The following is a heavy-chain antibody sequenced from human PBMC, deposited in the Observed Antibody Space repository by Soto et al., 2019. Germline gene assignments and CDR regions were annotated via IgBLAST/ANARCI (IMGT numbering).Heavy chain of an antibody. CDR2: IIPIFGTA. CDR1: GGTFSSYA. D-gene: IGHD6-13*01. J-gene: IGHJ6*02. V-gene: IGHV1-69*13. CDR3: ARGLAEAYEINYYYYYYGMDV. Sequence: ASVKVSCKASGGTFSSYAISWVRQAPGQGLEWMGGIIPIFGTANYAQKFQGRVTITADESTSTAYMELSSLRSEDTAVYYCARGLAEAYEINYYYYYYGMDVWGQGTTVTVSS.